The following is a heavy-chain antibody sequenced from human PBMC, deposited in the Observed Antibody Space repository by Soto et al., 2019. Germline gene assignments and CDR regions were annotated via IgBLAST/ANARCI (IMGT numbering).Heavy chain of an antibody. CDR3: AKAIDTADDAFDI. J-gene: IGHJ3*02. CDR1: EFTFSSYA. CDR2: ITGSGGRT. V-gene: IGHV3-23*01. Sequence: EVQLLESGGGLVKPGGSLRLSCAASEFTFSSYAMSWVRQAQGRGLEWVSSITGSGGRTYHADSVKGRFTISRDNSKNTLYLQMNSLRAEDTAVYYCAKAIDTADDAFDIWGQGTLVTVSS. D-gene: IGHD5-18*01.